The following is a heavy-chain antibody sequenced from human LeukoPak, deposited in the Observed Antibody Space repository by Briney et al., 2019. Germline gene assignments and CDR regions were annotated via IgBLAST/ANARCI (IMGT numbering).Heavy chain of an antibody. CDR2: INTNSGAT. V-gene: IGHV1-2*02. CDR3: ARTEIAVAGTGGDYYYYYGMDV. D-gene: IGHD6-13*01. Sequence: ASVKVSCKASGYTFTGYYMHWVRQAPGQGLEWMGWINTNSGATNYAQKFQGRVTITADKSTSTAYMELRSLRSDDSAVYYCARTEIAVAGTGGDYYYYYGMDVWGQGTTVTVSS. J-gene: IGHJ6*02. CDR1: GYTFTGYY.